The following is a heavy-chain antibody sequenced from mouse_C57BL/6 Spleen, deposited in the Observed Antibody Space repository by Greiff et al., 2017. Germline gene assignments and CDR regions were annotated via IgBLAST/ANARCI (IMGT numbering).Heavy chain of an antibody. D-gene: IGHD2-5*01. CDR1: GYTFTSYW. Sequence: QVQLQQPGAELVKPGASVKLSCKASGYTFTSYWMQWVKQRPGQGLEWIGEIVPSDSCTNYNQKFKGKATLTVDTSSSTAYMQHSSLTSEDSAVYYCARREDYSKGFAYWGQGTLVTVSA. V-gene: IGHV1-50*01. CDR3: ARREDYSKGFAY. J-gene: IGHJ3*01. CDR2: IVPSDSCT.